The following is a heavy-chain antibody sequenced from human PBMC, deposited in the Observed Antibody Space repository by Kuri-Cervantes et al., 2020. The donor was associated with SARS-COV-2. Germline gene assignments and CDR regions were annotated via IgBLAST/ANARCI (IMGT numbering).Heavy chain of an antibody. CDR3: ARDLAFGDLPGGY. CDR1: GFTFSSYG. CDR2: IWYDGSNK. J-gene: IGHJ4*02. Sequence: GGSLRLSCAASGFTFSSYGMHWVRQAPGKGLEWVAVIWYDGSNKYYADSVKGRFTISRDNSKNTLYLQMNSLRAEDTAVYYCARDLAFGDLPGGYWGQGIGVTVSS. V-gene: IGHV3-33*01. D-gene: IGHD3-10*01.